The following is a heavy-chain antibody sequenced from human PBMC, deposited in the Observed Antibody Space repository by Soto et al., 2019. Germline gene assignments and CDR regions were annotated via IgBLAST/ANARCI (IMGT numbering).Heavy chain of an antibody. D-gene: IGHD2-21*02. Sequence: QVQLVQSGAEVKKPGASVKVSCKASGDTFTDYYIHWVRQAPGQGLEWMGTVNPSGGHTTYAQHFMGRMTMTRDTSTSTLYMELTSLTSEDTAVYYCARGGHVVVVTAALDFWGQGTLVTVSS. CDR2: VNPSGGHT. V-gene: IGHV1-46*01. J-gene: IGHJ4*02. CDR3: ARGGHVVVVTAALDF. CDR1: GDTFTDYY.